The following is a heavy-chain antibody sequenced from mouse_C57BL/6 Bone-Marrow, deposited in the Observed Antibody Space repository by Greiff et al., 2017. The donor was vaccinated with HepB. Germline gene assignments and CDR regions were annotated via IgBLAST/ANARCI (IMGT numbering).Heavy chain of an antibody. J-gene: IGHJ3*01. CDR2: IDPSDSYT. CDR3: ARAVLTY. V-gene: IGHV1-59*01. Sequence: QVQLQQPGAELVRPGTSVKLSCTASGYTFTSYWMHWVKQRPGQGLEWIGVIDPSDSYTNYNQKFKGKATVTVDTSSSTAYMQLSSLTSEDSAVYYCARAVLTYWGQGTLVTVSA. CDR1: GYTFTSYW.